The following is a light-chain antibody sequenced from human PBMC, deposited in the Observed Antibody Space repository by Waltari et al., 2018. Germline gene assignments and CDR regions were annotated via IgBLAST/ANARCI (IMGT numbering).Light chain of an antibody. V-gene: IGLV2-14*01. CDR2: DVS. CDR3: SSYTSSSVV. Sequence: QSALTQPASVSGSPGQSITISCTGTSSDVGGHKYVSWYQQHPGKAPKLMIYDVSNRPSGVSNRFSGSKSGNTASLTISGLQAEDEADYYCSSYTSSSVVFGGGTKLTVL. CDR1: SSDVGGHKY. J-gene: IGLJ2*01.